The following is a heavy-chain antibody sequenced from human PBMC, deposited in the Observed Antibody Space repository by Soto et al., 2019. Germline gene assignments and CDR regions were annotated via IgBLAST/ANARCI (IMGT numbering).Heavy chain of an antibody. CDR3: ARDSPIGSTFSGYDAIDY. CDR2: IIPLLDIA. Sequence: QVQQVQSGAKVKKPGSSVKVSCKTSGGTFSNDIITWVRQAPGQGLEWMGRIIPLLDIANYAQKFQGRVTITADKSTGTAYMELNSLRSEDTAVYYCARDSPIGSTFSGYDAIDYWGQGTLVTVSS. D-gene: IGHD5-12*01. CDR1: GGTFSNDI. V-gene: IGHV1-69*08. J-gene: IGHJ4*02.